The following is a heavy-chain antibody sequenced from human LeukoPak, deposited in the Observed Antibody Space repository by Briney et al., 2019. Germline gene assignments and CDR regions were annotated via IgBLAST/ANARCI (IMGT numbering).Heavy chain of an antibody. CDR2: IVVGSGNT. D-gene: IGHD3-10*01. Sequence: SVKVSCKASGFTFTSSAMQWVRQARGERLEWIGWIVVGSGNTNYAQKFQERVTITRDMSTSTAYMALSSLRSEDTAVYYCAALPGVIIHRWFDPWGQGTLVTVSS. V-gene: IGHV1-58*02. CDR3: AALPGVIIHRWFDP. J-gene: IGHJ5*02. CDR1: GFTFTSSA.